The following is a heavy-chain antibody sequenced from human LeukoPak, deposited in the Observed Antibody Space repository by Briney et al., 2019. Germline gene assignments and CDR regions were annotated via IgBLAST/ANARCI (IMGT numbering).Heavy chain of an antibody. CDR3: AKDLPYYDILTGYQWGVNFDY. J-gene: IGHJ4*02. CDR1: GFTFSSYE. Sequence: GGSLRLSCAASGFTFSSYEMNWVRQAPGKGLEWVSAISGSGGSTYYADSVKGRFTISRDNSKNTLYLQMNSLRAEDTAVYYCAKDLPYYDILTGYQWGVNFDYWGQGTLVTVSS. D-gene: IGHD3-9*01. CDR2: ISGSGGST. V-gene: IGHV3-23*01.